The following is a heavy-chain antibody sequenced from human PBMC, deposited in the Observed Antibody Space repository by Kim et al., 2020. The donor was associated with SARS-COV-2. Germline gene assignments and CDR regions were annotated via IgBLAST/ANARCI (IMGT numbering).Heavy chain of an antibody. J-gene: IGHJ4*02. Sequence: ASVKVSCKASGYTLTNYYVHWVRQAPGQGLEWMGVIYPSGGITTYAQKFQGRVTMTRDTSTNTVHMELSSLSSEDTAVYYCAPELPKNSYFDYWGQGTLVTVSS. CDR3: APELPKNSYFDY. V-gene: IGHV1-46*03. CDR1: GYTLTNYY. CDR2: IYPSGGIT. D-gene: IGHD1-7*01.